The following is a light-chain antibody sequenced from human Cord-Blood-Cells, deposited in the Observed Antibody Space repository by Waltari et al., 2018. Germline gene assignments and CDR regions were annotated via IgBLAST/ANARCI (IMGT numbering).Light chain of an antibody. CDR1: SSDVGSYNL. Sequence: QSALTQPASVSGSPGQSITISCTGTSSDVGSYNLVFWYHQHPGKAPKLMIYEGSKRPSGVSNRFSGSKSGNTASLTISGLQAEDEADYYCQSYDSSLSGSVFGGGTKLTVL. CDR3: QSYDSSLSGSV. J-gene: IGLJ3*02. V-gene: IGLV2-14*02. CDR2: EGS.